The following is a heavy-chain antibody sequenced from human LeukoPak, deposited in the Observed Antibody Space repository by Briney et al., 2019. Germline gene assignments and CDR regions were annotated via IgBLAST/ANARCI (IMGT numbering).Heavy chain of an antibody. V-gene: IGHV4-39*07. CDR3: ARGPMQIDY. CDR1: GGSISSSSYY. CDR2: AYYSGST. Sequence: SETLSLTCTVSGGSISSSSYYWGWIRQPPVKGLEWIGSAYYSGSTYYNPSLKSRVTISVDTSKNQFSLKLSSVTAADTAVYYCARGPMQIDYWGQGTLVTVSS. J-gene: IGHJ4*02.